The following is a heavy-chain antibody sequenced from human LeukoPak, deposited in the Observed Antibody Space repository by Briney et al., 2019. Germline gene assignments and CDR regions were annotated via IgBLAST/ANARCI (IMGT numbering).Heavy chain of an antibody. CDR2: MDHNGFP. Sequence: SQTLSLTCSVSGDSITNTYYFCSWIRHHPRKGLEWIGYMDHNGFPQYSPSLESRATISLDTSNNQFSLRLTSVTAADTALFYCARSLGDGYLIFDYWGQGIWVTVSS. V-gene: IGHV4-31*03. D-gene: IGHD5-24*01. CDR1: GDSITNTYYF. CDR3: ARSLGDGYLIFDY. J-gene: IGHJ4*02.